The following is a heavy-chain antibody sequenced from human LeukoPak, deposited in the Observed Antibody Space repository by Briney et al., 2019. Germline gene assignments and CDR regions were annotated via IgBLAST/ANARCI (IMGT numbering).Heavy chain of an antibody. CDR3: ARDRSGSFHNHPAFDI. V-gene: IGHV1-69*13. CDR2: IIPIFGTA. J-gene: IGHJ3*02. CDR1: GGTFSSYA. D-gene: IGHD1-26*01. Sequence: ASVKVSCTASGGTFSSYAISWVRQAPGQGLEWMGGIIPIFGTANYAQKFQGRVTITADESTSTAYMELSSLRSEDTAVYYCARDRSGSFHNHPAFDIWGQGTMVTVSS.